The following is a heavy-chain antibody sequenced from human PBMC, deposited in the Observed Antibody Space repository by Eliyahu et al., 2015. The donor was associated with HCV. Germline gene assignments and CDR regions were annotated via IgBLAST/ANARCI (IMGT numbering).Heavy chain of an antibody. J-gene: IGHJ5*02. CDR1: GGSITSYY. CDR2: NHYSGGT. Sequence: QVQLQESGPGLVKPSETLSLTCTVSGGSITSYYWSWIRQPPGKGLEWIGYNHYSGGTNYNPSLKSRVTISVDTSKNQFSLNLASVTAADTAVYYCASGGGGIAVAGTGGWFDPWGQGTLVTVSS. V-gene: IGHV4-59*01. CDR3: ASGGGGIAVAGTGGWFDP. D-gene: IGHD6-19*01.